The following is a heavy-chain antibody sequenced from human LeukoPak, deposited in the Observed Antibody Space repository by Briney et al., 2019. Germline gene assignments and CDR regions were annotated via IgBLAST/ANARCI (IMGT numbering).Heavy chain of an antibody. CDR2: IYTSGST. D-gene: IGHD3-10*01. CDR1: GGSISSGSYY. Sequence: KTSETLSLTCTVSGGSISSGSYYWSWIRQPAGKGLEWIGRIYTSGSTNYNPSLKSRVTISVDTSKNQFSLKLSSVTAADTAVYYCARQADYGLFDPWGQGTLVTVSS. J-gene: IGHJ5*02. V-gene: IGHV4-61*02. CDR3: ARQADYGLFDP.